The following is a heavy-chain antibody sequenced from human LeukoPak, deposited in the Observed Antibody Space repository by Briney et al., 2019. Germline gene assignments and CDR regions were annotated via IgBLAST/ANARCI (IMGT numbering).Heavy chain of an antibody. D-gene: IGHD5-12*01. V-gene: IGHV6-1*01. CDR1: GDSVSSNNAA. Sequence: SQSLSLTCAISGDSVSSNNAAWHWIRQSPSRGLEWLGSTYYRSKWYYDYAVSVKSRVIINPDTSKNHFSLQLSSVAPEDTAVYFCAREYRLSFDIWGEGTMVTVSS. CDR2: TYYRSKWYY. J-gene: IGHJ3*02. CDR3: AREYRLSFDI.